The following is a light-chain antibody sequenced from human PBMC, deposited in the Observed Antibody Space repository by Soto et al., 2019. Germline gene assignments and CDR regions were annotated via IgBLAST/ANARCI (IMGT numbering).Light chain of an antibody. V-gene: IGKV1-5*03. J-gene: IGKJ2*01. CDR2: MAS. CDR1: QRITAW. CDR3: QHYEKSAYT. Sequence: DIQMTQSPSTLSAYIGDRVTITCRASQRITAWLAWYQQKPGKAPKFVNFMASALLSWVTSRCSGGAPGLKFTLTISSLQSDDFATYYCQHYEKSAYTFGQGNKVDMK.